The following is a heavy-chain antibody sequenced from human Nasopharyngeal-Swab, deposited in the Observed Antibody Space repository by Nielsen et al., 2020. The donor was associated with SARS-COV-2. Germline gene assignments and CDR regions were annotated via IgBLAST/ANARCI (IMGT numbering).Heavy chain of an antibody. CDR3: ARDGSGYSYGYAHDY. Sequence: SEKVSCKASGGTFSSYAISWVRQAPGQGLEWMGGIIPIFGTANYAQKFQGRVTITADESTSTAYMELSSLRSEDTAVYYCARDGSGYSYGYAHDYWGQGTLVTVSS. CDR1: GGTFSSYA. V-gene: IGHV1-69*13. CDR2: IIPIFGTA. J-gene: IGHJ4*02. D-gene: IGHD5-18*01.